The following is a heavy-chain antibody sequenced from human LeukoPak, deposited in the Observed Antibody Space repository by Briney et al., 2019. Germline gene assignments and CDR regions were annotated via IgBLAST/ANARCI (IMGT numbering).Heavy chain of an antibody. D-gene: IGHD3-22*01. J-gene: IGHJ4*02. V-gene: IGHV1-69*13. CDR1: GGTFSRFT. Sequence: ASVKVSCKASGGTFSRFTISWVRQAPGQGFEWMGGITPIFGTANFAQKLQGRVSITADESTSTAFMELSSLRSEDTAVYYCAREWGLESSGYYYAYWGQGTLVTVSS. CDR3: AREWGLESSGYYYAY. CDR2: ITPIFGTA.